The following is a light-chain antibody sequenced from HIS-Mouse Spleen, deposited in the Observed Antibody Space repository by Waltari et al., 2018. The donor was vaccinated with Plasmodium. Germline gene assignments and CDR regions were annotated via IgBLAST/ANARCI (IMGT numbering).Light chain of an antibody. CDR2: AAS. CDR3: QQRSNWPIT. V-gene: IGKV3-11*01. Sequence: DIVLTQSPATLSLSPGESAPLSCRASQSVSSYLAWYQQKPGQAPRLLIYAASNRATGIPARFSGSGSGTDFTLTISCLEPEDFAVYYCQQRSNWPITFGQGTRLEIK. CDR1: QSVSSY. J-gene: IGKJ5*01.